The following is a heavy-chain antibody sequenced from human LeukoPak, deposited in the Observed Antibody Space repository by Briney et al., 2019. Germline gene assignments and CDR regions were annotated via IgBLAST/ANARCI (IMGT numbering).Heavy chain of an antibody. CDR2: INHSGST. D-gene: IGHD2-2*01. J-gene: IGHJ4*02. CDR3: ARGSTPGHQLPHDD. Sequence: SETLSLTCAVYGGSFSGSYWSWIRQPPGKGLEWIGEINHSGSTNYNPSLKSRVTISVDMSKNQFSLKLSSVTAADTAVYYCARGSTPGHQLPHDDWGQGTLVTVSS. V-gene: IGHV4-34*01. CDR1: GGSFSGSY.